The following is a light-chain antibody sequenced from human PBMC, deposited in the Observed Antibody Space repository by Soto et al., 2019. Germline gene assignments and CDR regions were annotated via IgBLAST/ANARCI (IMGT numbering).Light chain of an antibody. J-gene: IGLJ3*02. CDR2: DVD. CDR1: SNDVGRSNY. Sequence: QSALTQPASVSGSPGQSITFSCTGTSNDVGRSNYVSWYQQHPGKAPKLILYDVDNRPSGVTTRFSGSKSGNTASLTISGLQAEDEADYYCSSYTSGATLVFGGGTKLTVL. CDR3: SSYTSGATLV. V-gene: IGLV2-14*03.